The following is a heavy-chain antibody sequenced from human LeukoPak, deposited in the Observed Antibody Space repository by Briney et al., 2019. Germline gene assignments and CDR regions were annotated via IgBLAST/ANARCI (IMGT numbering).Heavy chain of an antibody. D-gene: IGHD3-22*01. V-gene: IGHV3-21*01. Sequence: GGSLRLSCAASGFTFSSYSMTWVRQAPGKGLEWVSSISSSSSYIYYADSVKGRFTISRGNAKNSLYLQMNSLRAEDTAVYYCARDPLGYYYDSSGSFDYWGQGTLVTVSS. CDR2: ISSSSSYI. CDR3: ARDPLGYYYDSSGSFDY. J-gene: IGHJ4*02. CDR1: GFTFSSYS.